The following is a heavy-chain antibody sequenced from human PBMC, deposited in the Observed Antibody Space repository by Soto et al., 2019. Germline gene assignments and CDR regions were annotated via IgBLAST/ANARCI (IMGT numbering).Heavy chain of an antibody. Sequence: QVQLVQSGAEVKKPGSSVKVSCKASGGTFSSYAISWVRQAPGQGLEWMGGIIPIFGTANYAQKFQGRVTDTADDSTSTAYMELSSLRSEDMAVYYCAGIMVRGVNYGMDVWGQGTTVTVSS. CDR2: IIPIFGTA. D-gene: IGHD3-10*01. CDR3: AGIMVRGVNYGMDV. V-gene: IGHV1-69*01. CDR1: GGTFSSYA. J-gene: IGHJ6*02.